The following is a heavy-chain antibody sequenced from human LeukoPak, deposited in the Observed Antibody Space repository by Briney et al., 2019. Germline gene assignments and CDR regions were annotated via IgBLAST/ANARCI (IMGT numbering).Heavy chain of an antibody. V-gene: IGHV4-34*01. J-gene: IGHJ4*02. D-gene: IGHD2-2*01. CDR2: INHSGST. CDR3: ARGRKDIVVVPAAIFGY. Sequence: SETLSLTCAVYGGSFSGYYWSWIRQPPGKGLEWIGEINHSGSTNYNPSLKSRVTISVDTSKNQFSLKPSSVTAADTAVYYCARGRKDIVVVPAAIFGYWGQGTLVTVSS. CDR1: GGSFSGYY.